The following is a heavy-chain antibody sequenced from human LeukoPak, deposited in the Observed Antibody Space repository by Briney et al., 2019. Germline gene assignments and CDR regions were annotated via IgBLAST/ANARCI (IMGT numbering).Heavy chain of an antibody. V-gene: IGHV1-2*02. CDR3: ARGTRYSYGKFDY. Sequence: ASVKVSCKASGYTFTGYYMRWVRQAPGQGLEWMGWINPNSGGTNYAQKFQGRFTMTRDTSISTAYMALSRLRSDDTAVYYCARGTRYSYGKFDYWGQGTLVTVSS. CDR1: GYTFTGYY. J-gene: IGHJ4*02. CDR2: INPNSGGT. D-gene: IGHD5-18*01.